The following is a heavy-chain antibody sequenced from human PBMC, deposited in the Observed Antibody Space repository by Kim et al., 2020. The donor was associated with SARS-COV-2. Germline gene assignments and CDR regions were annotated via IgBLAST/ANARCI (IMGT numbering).Heavy chain of an antibody. CDR1: GFTFSSYA. V-gene: IGHV3-23*03. D-gene: IGHD3-10*01. CDR3: ARNPPAMVRGVVDS. CDR2: IYSGGSST. J-gene: IGHJ4*02. Sequence: GGSLRLSCAASGFTFSSYAMSWVRQARGKGLEWVSVIYSGGSSTYYADSVKGRFTISRDNSKNTLYLQINSLRAEDTAVYYCARNPPAMVRGVVDSWGQG.